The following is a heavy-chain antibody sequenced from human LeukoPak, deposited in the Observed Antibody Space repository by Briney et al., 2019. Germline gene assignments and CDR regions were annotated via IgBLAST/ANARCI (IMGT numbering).Heavy chain of an antibody. D-gene: IGHD3-16*01. CDR1: GYSFSGYW. V-gene: IGHV5-51*01. Sequence: GESLKISCKGSGYSFSGYWIAWVRQTPGKGLECMGIIYPDDSDTRYSPSFQGQVTISADKSISTAYLQWSSLKASDTAMYYCARRDDLDYWGQGTLVTVSS. CDR2: IYPDDSDT. J-gene: IGHJ4*02. CDR3: ARRDDLDY.